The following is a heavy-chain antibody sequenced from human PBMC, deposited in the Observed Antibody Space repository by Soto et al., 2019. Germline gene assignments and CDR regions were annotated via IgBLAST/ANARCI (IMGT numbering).Heavy chain of an antibody. Sequence: ASVKVSCKASGGTFSSYAISWVRQAPGQGLERMGGIIPIFGTANYAHKFQGRVTITADESTSTAYMELSSLRSEDTAVYYCARAGRPYYYDSSGYSTFDYWGQGTLVTVSS. V-gene: IGHV1-69*13. J-gene: IGHJ4*02. D-gene: IGHD3-22*01. CDR1: GGTFSSYA. CDR3: ARAGRPYYYDSSGYSTFDY. CDR2: IIPIFGTA.